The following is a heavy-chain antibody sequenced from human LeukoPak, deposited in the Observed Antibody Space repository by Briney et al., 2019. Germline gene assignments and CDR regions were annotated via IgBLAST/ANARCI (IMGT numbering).Heavy chain of an antibody. CDR1: GGSFSGYY. J-gene: IGHJ3*02. D-gene: IGHD3-22*01. Sequence: PSETLSLTCAVYGGSFSGYYWSWIRQPPGKGLEWIGEINHSGSTNYNPSLKSRVTISVDTSKNQFSLKLSSVTAADTAVYYCARVRRSTTYYYDSSGPAVPLGDAFDIWGQGTMVTVSS. V-gene: IGHV4-34*01. CDR3: ARVRRSTTYYYDSSGPAVPLGDAFDI. CDR2: INHSGST.